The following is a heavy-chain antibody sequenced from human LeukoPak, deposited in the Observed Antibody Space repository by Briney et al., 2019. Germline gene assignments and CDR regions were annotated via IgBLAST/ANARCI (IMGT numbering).Heavy chain of an antibody. CDR1: GGSFSGYY. D-gene: IGHD5-18*01. Sequence: SETLSLTCAVYGGSFSGYYWSWTRQPPGKGLEWIGEINHSGSTNYNPSLKSRVTISVDTSKNQFSLKLSSVTAADTAVYYCARAPGGYSYGFKDYWGQGTLVTVSS. CDR2: INHSGST. V-gene: IGHV4-34*01. CDR3: ARAPGGYSYGFKDY. J-gene: IGHJ4*02.